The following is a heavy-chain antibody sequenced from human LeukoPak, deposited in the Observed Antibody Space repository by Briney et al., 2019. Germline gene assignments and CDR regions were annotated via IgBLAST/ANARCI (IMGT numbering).Heavy chain of an antibody. CDR2: ISSSGSSI. CDR1: RFIFSSYS. D-gene: IGHD6-13*01. J-gene: IGHJ5*02. Sequence: GGSLRLSCAASRFIFSSYSMNWVRQAPGKGLEWVPYISSSGSSIYYADSVKGRFTISRDNSNNTLYLQMNSLRAEDTAVYYCAKGGSISWYAFSWFDPWGQGTLVTVSS. CDR3: AKGGSISWYAFSWFDP. V-gene: IGHV3-48*01.